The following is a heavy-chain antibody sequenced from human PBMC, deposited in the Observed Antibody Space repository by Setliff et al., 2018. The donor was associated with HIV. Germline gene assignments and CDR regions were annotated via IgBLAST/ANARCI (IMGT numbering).Heavy chain of an antibody. D-gene: IGHD2-21*01. CDR2: ISSTSSYI. J-gene: IGHJ2*01. V-gene: IGHV3-21*06. CDR3: ARRSSGGGDCSSPANWYYDL. CDR1: GFTLNGHT. Sequence: LRLSSAASGFTLNGHTMNWVRQAPGKGLEWVSSISSTSSYIHFADSVKGRFTISRDNAQNSLSLQMNILGFEDTAVYYCARRSSGGGDCSSPANWYYDLWGRGTPVTVSS.